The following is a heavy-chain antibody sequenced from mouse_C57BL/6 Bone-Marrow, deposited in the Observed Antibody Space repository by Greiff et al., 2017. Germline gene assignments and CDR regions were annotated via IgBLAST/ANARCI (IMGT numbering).Heavy chain of an antibody. Sequence: VQLQQSGAELVKPGASVKISCKASGYAFSSYWMNWVKQRPGKGLEWIGQIYPGDGDTNYNGKFKGKATLTADKSSSTAYMQLSSLTSEDSAVYFCARAGDGYFYAMDGWGQRTTVTVAS. J-gene: IGHJ4*01. D-gene: IGHD2-3*01. CDR1: GYAFSSYW. CDR2: IYPGDGDT. CDR3: ARAGDGYFYAMDG. V-gene: IGHV1-80*01.